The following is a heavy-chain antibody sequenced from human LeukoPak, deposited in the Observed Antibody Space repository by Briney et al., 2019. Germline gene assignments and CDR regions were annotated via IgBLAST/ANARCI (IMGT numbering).Heavy chain of an antibody. Sequence: GGSLRLSCAASGFTFYDYAMHWVRQAPGKGLEWVSLIREDGRTTYYVDSVKGRFAISRDNSKKSLYLQINSLRTEDTALYYCAKTRRSGTEYADFDHWGQGTLVTVSS. D-gene: IGHD1-26*01. CDR2: IREDGRTT. CDR1: GFTFYDYA. V-gene: IGHV3-43*02. J-gene: IGHJ4*02. CDR3: AKTRRSGTEYADFDH.